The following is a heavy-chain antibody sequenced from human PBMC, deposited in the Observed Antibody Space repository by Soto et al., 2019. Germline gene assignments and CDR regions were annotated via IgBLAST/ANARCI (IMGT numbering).Heavy chain of an antibody. CDR1: GGSISSGGYY. V-gene: IGHV4-31*03. Sequence: SETLSLTCTVSGGSISSGGYYWSWIRQHPGKGLEWIGYIYYSGSTYYNPSLKSRVTISVDTSKNQFSLKLSSVTAAFTAVYYCAREGLTGTIGLYYYYAMDVWGQGTTVT. J-gene: IGHJ6*02. CDR3: AREGLTGTIGLYYYYAMDV. D-gene: IGHD1-7*01. CDR2: IYYSGST.